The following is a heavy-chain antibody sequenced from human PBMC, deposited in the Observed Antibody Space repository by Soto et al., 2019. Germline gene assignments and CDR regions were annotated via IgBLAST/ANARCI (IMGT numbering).Heavy chain of an antibody. CDR1: GFTFSSYW. Sequence: EVQLVESGAGLVQPGGSLRLSCAASGFTFSSYWMHWVRQAPGKGLVWVSSISTDASSTSYADPVKGRFTISRDNAKNTLYLQMNSVRGEDTAVYYCARLPNKSPQNWGQGTLVIVSP. CDR2: ISTDASST. CDR3: ARLPNKSPQN. V-gene: IGHV3-74*01. J-gene: IGHJ1*01.